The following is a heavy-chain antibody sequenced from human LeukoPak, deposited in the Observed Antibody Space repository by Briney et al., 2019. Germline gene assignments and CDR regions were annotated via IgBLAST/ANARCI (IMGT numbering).Heavy chain of an antibody. Sequence: ASVKVSCKASGYTFTSYAMHWVRQAPGQRLEWMGWINACNDNTKYSQKFQGRVTITRDTSASTAYMGLSSLRSEDTAVYYCARDLGYCTGGTCYPNWLDPWGQGPLVTVSS. V-gene: IGHV1-3*01. CDR3: ARDLGYCTGGTCYPNWLDP. CDR2: INACNDNT. CDR1: GYTFTSYA. D-gene: IGHD2-15*01. J-gene: IGHJ5*02.